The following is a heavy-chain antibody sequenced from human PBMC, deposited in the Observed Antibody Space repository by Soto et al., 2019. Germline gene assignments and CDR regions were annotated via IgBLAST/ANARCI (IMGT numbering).Heavy chain of an antibody. V-gene: IGHV4-34*01. CDR2: INHSGST. J-gene: IGHJ4*02. D-gene: IGHD4-17*01. CDR1: GGSFSGYY. CDR3: ARGGYGDYHDFDY. Sequence: PSETLSLTCAVYGGSFSGYYWSWIRQPPGKGLEWIGEINHSGSTNYNPSLKIRVTISVDTSKNQFSLKLSSVTAADTAVYYCARGGYGDYHDFDYWGQGTLVTVSS.